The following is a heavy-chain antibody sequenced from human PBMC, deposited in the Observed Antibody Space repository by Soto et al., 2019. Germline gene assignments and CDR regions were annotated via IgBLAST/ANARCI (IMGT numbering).Heavy chain of an antibody. V-gene: IGHV3-73*01. CDR1: GFTFSGSA. CDR2: ITSKANNYAT. Sequence: EVQLLESGGGLVQPGGSLKLSCAASGFTFSGSAMHWVRQASGKGLEWVGRITSKANNYATAYGASVKGRFTISRDDSKNMAYLQMNSLKTEDTAVYYCTRHQEFNSWRQDDDYWGQGTLVTVSS. D-gene: IGHD6-13*01. CDR3: TRHQEFNSWRQDDDY. J-gene: IGHJ4*02.